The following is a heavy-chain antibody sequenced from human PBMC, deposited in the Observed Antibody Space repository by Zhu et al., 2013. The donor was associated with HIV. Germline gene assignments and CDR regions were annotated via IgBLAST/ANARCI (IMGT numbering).Heavy chain of an antibody. J-gene: IGHJ6*03. CDR1: GYTFTSYG. Sequence: QVQLVQSGAEVKKPGASVKVSCKASGYTFTSYGISWVRQAPGQGLEWMGWISAHTGNTNYAQKVQGRVTMTTDTSKSTAYMELRSLRSDDTAVYYCARVAPSDYYYYMDVWGQGTTVTVSS. CDR3: ARVAPSDYYYYMDV. CDR2: ISAHTGNT. V-gene: IGHV1-18*01.